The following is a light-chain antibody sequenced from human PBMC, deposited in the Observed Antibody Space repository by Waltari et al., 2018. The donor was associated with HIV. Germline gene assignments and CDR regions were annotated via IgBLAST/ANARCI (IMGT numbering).Light chain of an antibody. CDR3: MQALQTPWT. J-gene: IGKJ1*01. V-gene: IGKV2-28*01. CDR2: LGT. Sequence: DIVMTQSPLSLPVTLGEPASISCRSSQSLLHSNGYNYLDWFLQKPGQSPQLLIHLGTSRASGVPDRFSGSGSGTDFTLKISRVEAEDVGIYYCMQALQTPWTFGQGTKVDIK. CDR1: QSLLHSNGYNY.